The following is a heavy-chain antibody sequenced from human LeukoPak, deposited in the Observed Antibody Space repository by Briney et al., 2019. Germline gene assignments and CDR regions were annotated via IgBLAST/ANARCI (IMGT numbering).Heavy chain of an antibody. V-gene: IGHV4-30-2*01. Sequence: SETLSLTCTVSGGSISSGGYYWSWIRQPPGTGLEWIGYIYHSGSTYYNPSLKSRVTISVDRSKNQFSLKLNSVTAADTAVYYCARDQLGDAVDIWGQGTMVTVSS. J-gene: IGHJ3*02. CDR3: ARDQLGDAVDI. D-gene: IGHD3-16*01. CDR2: IYHSGST. CDR1: GGSISSGGYY.